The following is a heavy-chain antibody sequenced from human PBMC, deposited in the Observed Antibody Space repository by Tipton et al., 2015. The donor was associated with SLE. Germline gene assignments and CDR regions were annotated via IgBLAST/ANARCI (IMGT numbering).Heavy chain of an antibody. V-gene: IGHV4-39*07. CDR2: INHSGST. CDR1: GGSISGSSYY. D-gene: IGHD2-15*01. Sequence: TLSLTCTVSGGSISGSSYYWGWIRQPPGKGLEWIGEINHSGSTNYNPSLKSRVTISVDTSKNQFSLKLSSVTAADTAVYYCARFSVCSGGSCYSGLVRDAFDIWGQGTMVTVSS. CDR3: ARFSVCSGGSCYSGLVRDAFDI. J-gene: IGHJ3*02.